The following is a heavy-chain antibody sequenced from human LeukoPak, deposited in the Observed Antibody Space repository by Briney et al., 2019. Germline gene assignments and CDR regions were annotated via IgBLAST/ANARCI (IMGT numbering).Heavy chain of an antibody. V-gene: IGHV1-46*01. CDR3: ATTYGSGPP. J-gene: IGHJ5*02. Sequence: ASVKVSCKASGYTFTSHHMHLVRQAPGQGLEWMGMIHPGSGSTTYAQKFQGRVTMTKDTSTSTVYMELSSLRSEDTAVYYCATTYGSGPPWGQGTLVTVSS. CDR1: GYTFTSHH. D-gene: IGHD3-3*01. CDR2: IHPGSGST.